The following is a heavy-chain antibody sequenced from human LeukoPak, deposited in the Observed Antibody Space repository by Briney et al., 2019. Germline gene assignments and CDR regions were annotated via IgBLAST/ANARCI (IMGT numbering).Heavy chain of an antibody. CDR1: GSIFTTYW. J-gene: IGHJ4*02. CDR2: IKQDGTEK. Sequence: GGSLRLSCAASGSIFTTYWMSWVRQAPGKGLEWVANIKQDGTEKYYVDSVKGRFTISRDNAKNSLYLQMNSLRAEDTAVYYCARTGGSYPYYFEYWGQGTLVTVSS. V-gene: IGHV3-7*01. CDR3: ARTGGSYPYYFEY. D-gene: IGHD1-26*01.